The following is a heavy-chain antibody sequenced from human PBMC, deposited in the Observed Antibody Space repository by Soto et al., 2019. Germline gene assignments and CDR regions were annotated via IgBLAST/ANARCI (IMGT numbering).Heavy chain of an antibody. CDR2: IFYTGST. D-gene: IGHD3-3*01. Sequence: QVHLQESGPGLVKPSQTLSLTCTVSGGFVNSVNNYWSWIRQPPGKGLEWLGYIFYTGSTYYNPSLTSRITISIDTSTNRFSLKLTSVTAADTAVYYCARVPFSSVGVADQPVGWFDPWGQGTLVTVSS. V-gene: IGHV4-30-4*01. J-gene: IGHJ5*02. CDR1: GGFVNSVNNY. CDR3: ARVPFSSVGVADQPVGWFDP.